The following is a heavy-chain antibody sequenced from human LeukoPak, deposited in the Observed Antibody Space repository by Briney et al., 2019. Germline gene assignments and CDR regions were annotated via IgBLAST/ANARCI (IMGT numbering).Heavy chain of an antibody. CDR3: F. D-gene: IGHD2-15*01. J-gene: IGHJ4*02. Sequence: ASVKVSCTASGYTFTTYAMNWVRQAPGQGLEWMGWINTKTGNPTYAQGFTGRFVFSLDTSASTAYCSGGHCYPQQKVYYFDFWGQGTLVTVSS. V-gene: IGHV7-4-1*01. CDR1: GYTFTTYA. CDR2: INTKTGNP.